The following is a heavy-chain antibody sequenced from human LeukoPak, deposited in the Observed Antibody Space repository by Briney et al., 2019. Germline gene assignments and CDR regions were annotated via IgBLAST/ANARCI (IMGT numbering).Heavy chain of an antibody. CDR1: GYSISSGYY. CDR2: IYHSGST. J-gene: IGHJ4*02. V-gene: IGHV4-38-2*02. D-gene: IGHD3-10*01. Sequence: PSETLSLTCTVSGYSISSGYYWGWIRQPPGKGLEWIGSIYHSGSTYYNPSLKSRVTISVDTSKNQFSLKLSSVTAADTAVYYCARDTMVLDYWGRGTLVTVSS. CDR3: ARDTMVLDY.